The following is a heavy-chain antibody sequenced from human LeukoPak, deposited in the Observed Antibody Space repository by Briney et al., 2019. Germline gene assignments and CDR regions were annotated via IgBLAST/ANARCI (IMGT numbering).Heavy chain of an antibody. V-gene: IGHV1-46*03. J-gene: IGHJ4*02. CDR1: GYTFTSYY. CDR3: ARAGGNMVRGVIWGYFDY. D-gene: IGHD3-10*01. Sequence: ASVKVSCKASGYTFTSYYMHWVRQAPGQGLEWMGIINPSGGSTSYAQKFQGRVTMIRDTSTSTVYMELSSLRSEDTAVYYCARAGGNMVRGVIWGYFDYWGQGTLVTVSS. CDR2: INPSGGST.